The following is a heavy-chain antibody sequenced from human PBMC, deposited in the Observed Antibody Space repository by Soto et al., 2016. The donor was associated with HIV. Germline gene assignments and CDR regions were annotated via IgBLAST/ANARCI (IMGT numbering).Heavy chain of an antibody. V-gene: IGHV3-23*01. CDR1: GFTFSSYA. D-gene: IGHD3-9*01. Sequence: EVQLLESGGGLVQPGGSLRLSCAASGFTFSSYAMSWVRQAPGKGLEWVSAISGSGGSTYYADSVKGRFTISRDNSKNTLYLQMNSLRAEDTAVYYCAKEDSQTYYDILTGQIGGAFDIWGQGTMVTVSS. J-gene: IGHJ3*02. CDR3: AKEDSQTYYDILTGQIGGAFDI. CDR2: ISGSGGST.